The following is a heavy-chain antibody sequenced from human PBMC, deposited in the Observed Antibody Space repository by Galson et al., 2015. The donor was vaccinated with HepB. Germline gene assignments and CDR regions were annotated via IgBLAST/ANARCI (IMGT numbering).Heavy chain of an antibody. CDR1: GYTFTSYY. V-gene: IGHV1-46*01. Sequence: SVKVSCKASGYTFTSYYMHWVRQAPGQGLEWMGIINPSGGSTSYAQKFQGRVTMTRGTSTSTVYMELSSLRSEDTAVYYCARDRGSSWTYYYYYGMDVWGQGTTVTVSS. D-gene: IGHD6-13*01. J-gene: IGHJ6*02. CDR3: ARDRGSSWTYYYYYGMDV. CDR2: INPSGGST.